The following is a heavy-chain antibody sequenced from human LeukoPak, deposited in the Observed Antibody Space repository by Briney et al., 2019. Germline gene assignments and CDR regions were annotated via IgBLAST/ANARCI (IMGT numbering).Heavy chain of an antibody. CDR2: ISYDGSNK. J-gene: IGHJ5*02. CDR1: GFTFSSYG. Sequence: GGSLRLSCEASGFTFSSYGMNWVRQAPGKGLEWVAVISYDGSNKYYADSVKGRFTISRDNSKNTLYLQMNRLRAEDTAVYYCAKAQGDYYYDSSGYYDWFDPWGQGTLVTVSS. CDR3: AKAQGDYYYDSSGYYDWFDP. V-gene: IGHV3-30*18. D-gene: IGHD3-22*01.